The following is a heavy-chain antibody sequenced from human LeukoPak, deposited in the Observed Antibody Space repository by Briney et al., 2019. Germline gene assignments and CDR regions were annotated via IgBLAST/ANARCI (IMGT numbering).Heavy chain of an antibody. CDR2: IKQDGSEK. Sequence: AGGSLRLSCAASGFTFSSSWMSWVRQAPGKGLEWVANIKQDGSEKYYVDSVKGRFTISRDNAKNSLYLQMNSLRAEDTAVYYCARERYFDWLLQYWGQGTLVTVSS. J-gene: IGHJ4*02. CDR1: GFTFSSSW. CDR3: ARERYFDWLLQY. D-gene: IGHD3-9*01. V-gene: IGHV3-7*01.